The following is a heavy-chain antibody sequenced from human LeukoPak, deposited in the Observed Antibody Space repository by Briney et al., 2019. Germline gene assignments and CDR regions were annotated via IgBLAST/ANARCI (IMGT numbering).Heavy chain of an antibody. CDR3: ARWITMVRGVITPGGYFDY. Sequence: ASVKVSCKASGGTFSSYAISWVRQAPGQGLEWMGRIIPILGIANYAQKFQGRVTITADKSTSTAYMELSSLRSEDTAVYYCARWITMVRGVITPGGYFDYWGQGTLVTVSS. CDR1: GGTFSSYA. J-gene: IGHJ4*02. V-gene: IGHV1-69*04. D-gene: IGHD3-10*01. CDR2: IIPILGIA.